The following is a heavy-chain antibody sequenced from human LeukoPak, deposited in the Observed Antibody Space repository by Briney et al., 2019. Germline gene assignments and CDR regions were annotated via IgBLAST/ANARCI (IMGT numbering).Heavy chain of an antibody. Sequence: GESLKISCKGSGYSFTSYWIGWVRQMPGKGLEWMGIIYPGDSGTRYSPSFQGQVTISADKSISTAYLQWSSLKASDTAMYYCATRQYYYDSSGYRPGWFDPWGQGTLVTVSS. CDR3: ATRQYYYDSSGYRPGWFDP. J-gene: IGHJ5*02. CDR1: GYSFTSYW. D-gene: IGHD3-22*01. V-gene: IGHV5-51*01. CDR2: IYPGDSGT.